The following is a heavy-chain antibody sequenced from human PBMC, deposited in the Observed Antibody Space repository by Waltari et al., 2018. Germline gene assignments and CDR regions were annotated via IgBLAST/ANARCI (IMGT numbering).Heavy chain of an antibody. Sequence: QITLTESAPPLVKPTQTLTLTCTFSGFSPTSTGVAVSGIGQPPGKALEWLALIHWDDEKWYSPSLKSRLTITKDTSRHQVVLTMTNMDPVDTAKYYCVGGGFYFDYWGQGTLVTVSS. D-gene: IGHD3-3*01. V-gene: IGHV2-5*02. CDR1: GFSPTSTGVA. CDR3: VGGGFYFDY. CDR2: IHWDDEK. J-gene: IGHJ4*02.